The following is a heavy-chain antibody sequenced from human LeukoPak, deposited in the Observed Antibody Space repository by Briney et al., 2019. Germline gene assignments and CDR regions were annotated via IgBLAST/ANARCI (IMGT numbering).Heavy chain of an antibody. J-gene: IGHJ6*03. Sequence: PSETLSLTCAVYGGSFSGYYWSWIRQPPGKGLEWIGEINHSGSTNYNPSLKSRVTISVDTSKNQFSLKLSSVTAADTAVCYCARGRPIFGVAYYMDVWGKGTTVTVSS. CDR1: GGSFSGYY. CDR2: INHSGST. CDR3: ARGRPIFGVAYYMDV. D-gene: IGHD3-3*01. V-gene: IGHV4-34*01.